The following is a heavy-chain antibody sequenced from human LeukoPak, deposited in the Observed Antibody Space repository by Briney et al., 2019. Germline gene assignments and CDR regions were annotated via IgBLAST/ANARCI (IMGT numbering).Heavy chain of an antibody. CDR3: ARGSNCDS. J-gene: IGHJ4*02. Sequence: GGSLRLSCAASGFAFSTYSMNWVRQAPGKGLEWVSSFSSRSGSIYYADSVKGRFTISRDNAKNSLYLQMNGLRAEDTAVYYCARGSNCDSWGQGTLVTVSS. CDR2: FSSRSGSI. V-gene: IGHV3-21*01. D-gene: IGHD4-11*01. CDR1: GFAFSTYS.